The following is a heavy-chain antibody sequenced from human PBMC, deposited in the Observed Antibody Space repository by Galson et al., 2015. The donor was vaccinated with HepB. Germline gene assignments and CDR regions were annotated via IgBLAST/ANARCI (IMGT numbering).Heavy chain of an antibody. CDR1: GGSISSSSYY. D-gene: IGHD3-3*01. Sequence: ETLSLTCTVSGGSISSSSYYWGWIRQPPGKGLEWIGSISYSGTTYYNPSLESRVIVSGDTSKNQFSLKLSSVTAADAAVYFCARVSTTFGVDPWGQGTLVTVSS. CDR3: ARVSTTFGVDP. J-gene: IGHJ5*02. V-gene: IGHV4-39*07. CDR2: ISYSGTT.